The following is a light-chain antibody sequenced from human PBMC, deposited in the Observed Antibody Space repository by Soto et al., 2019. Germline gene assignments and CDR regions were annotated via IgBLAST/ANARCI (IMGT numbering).Light chain of an antibody. V-gene: IGLV1-44*01. J-gene: IGLJ3*02. Sequence: QSVLTQPRSVSGTLGQRVTISCSGSNSNIGSNRVKWFQQFPGLAPRSLIYANDQRPAGVPARFSGSKSGTSASLAISGLQSDDEAHYYCATWDGSLNVVVFGGGTKVTVL. CDR1: NSNIGSNR. CDR2: AND. CDR3: ATWDGSLNVVV.